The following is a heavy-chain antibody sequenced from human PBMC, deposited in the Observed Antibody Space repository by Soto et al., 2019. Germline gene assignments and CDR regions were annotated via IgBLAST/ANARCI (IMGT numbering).Heavy chain of an antibody. J-gene: IGHJ3*02. CDR3: ALVFGELENDAFDI. V-gene: IGHV3-7*01. CDR2: IKQDGSEK. CDR1: GFTFSSYW. D-gene: IGHD3-10*01. Sequence: GGSLSLSCAASGFTFSSYWMSWVRQAPGKGLEWVANIKQDGSEKYYVDSVKGRFTISRDNAKNSLYLQMNSLRAEDTAVYYCALVFGELENDAFDIWGQGTMVTVSS.